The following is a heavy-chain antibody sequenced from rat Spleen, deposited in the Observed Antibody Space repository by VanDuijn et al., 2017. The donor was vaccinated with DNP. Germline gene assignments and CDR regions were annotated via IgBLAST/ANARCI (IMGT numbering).Heavy chain of an antibody. CDR2: IITSGGVT. Sequence: EAQLVESGGDLVQPGRSLKLSCVASGFTFSHSDMAWVRQAPTKGLEWVASIITSGGVTYYRDSVKGRFTISRDNAKSTLYLQMNSLQTEDIATYYCAREPGGFAFDNWGQGVMVTVSS. CDR1: GFTFSHSD. V-gene: IGHV5-25*01. J-gene: IGHJ2*01. CDR3: AREPGGFAFDN. D-gene: IGHD1-11*01.